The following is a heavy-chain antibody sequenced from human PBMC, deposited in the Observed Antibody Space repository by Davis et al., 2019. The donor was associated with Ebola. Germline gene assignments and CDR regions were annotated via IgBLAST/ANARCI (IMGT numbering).Heavy chain of an antibody. Sequence: PGGSLRLSCAASGFTFSRRWMHWVRQAPGKGLVWVSRIEGNGRMIHYADSVKGRFTISRDNAKNSLYLQMNSLRAEDTALYYCAKVGIAGEFDYWGQGTLVTVSS. J-gene: IGHJ4*02. CDR3: AKVGIAGEFDY. V-gene: IGHV3-74*01. CDR1: GFTFSRRW. CDR2: IEGNGRMI. D-gene: IGHD6-13*01.